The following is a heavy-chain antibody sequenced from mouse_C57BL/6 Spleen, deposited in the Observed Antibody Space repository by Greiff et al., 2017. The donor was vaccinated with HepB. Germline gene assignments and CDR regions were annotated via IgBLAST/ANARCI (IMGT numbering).Heavy chain of an antibody. CDR1: GFSLPSYG. D-gene: IGHD3-3*01. CDR3: ARNGGRGQYFDV. CDR2: IWSGGST. V-gene: IGHV2-2*01. J-gene: IGHJ1*03. Sequence: VQLQESGPGLVQPSQSLSITCTVSGFSLPSYGVHWVRQSPGKGLEWLGVIWSGGSTDYTAAFISRLSISKDNSKSQVFCKINSLQADDTAIYYCARNGGRGQYFDVWGTGTTVTGSS.